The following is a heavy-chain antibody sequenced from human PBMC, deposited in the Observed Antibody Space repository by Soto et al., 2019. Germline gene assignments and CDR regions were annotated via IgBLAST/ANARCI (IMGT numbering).Heavy chain of an antibody. CDR3: ARLLSIVAGGAFYFDY. V-gene: IGHV4-39*01. CDR1: GGSISSRNYF. D-gene: IGHD6-13*01. J-gene: IGHJ4*02. CDR2: INYSGRT. Sequence: QLQLQESGPGLVKPSETLSLTCTVSGGSISSRNYFWGWIRQPPGKGLEWIGSINYSGRTYYNPSLKSRVTISIDTSKNQFSLRLSSVTAADTAVYHCARLLSIVAGGAFYFDYWGQGTLVTVSS.